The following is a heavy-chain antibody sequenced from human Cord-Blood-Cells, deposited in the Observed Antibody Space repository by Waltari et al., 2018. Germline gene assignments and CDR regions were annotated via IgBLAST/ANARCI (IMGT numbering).Heavy chain of an antibody. V-gene: IGHV6-1*01. CDR3: ARDLEPQLGSDAFDI. J-gene: IGHJ3*02. CDR2: TYYMSKWYN. CDR1: GDSVSSNSAA. D-gene: IGHD1-1*01. Sequence: VQLQQSGPGMVKPSQTLSLTCAIPGDSVSSNSAAWNWIRQSPPRCLEWLGRTYYMSKWYNDYAVSVKSRITINPDTSKNQFSLQLNSVTPEDTAVYYCARDLEPQLGSDAFDIWGQGTMVTVSS.